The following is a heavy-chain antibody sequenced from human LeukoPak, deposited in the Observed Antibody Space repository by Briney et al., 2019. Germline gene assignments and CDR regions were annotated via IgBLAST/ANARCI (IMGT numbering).Heavy chain of an antibody. CDR3: ARGRDFWSGYSTNDAFDI. CDR2: INPNSGGT. CDR1: GYTFTGYY. J-gene: IGHJ3*02. V-gene: IGHV1-2*06. D-gene: IGHD3-3*01. Sequence: ASVKVSCKASGYTFTGYYMHWVRQAPGQGLEWMGRINPNSGGTNYAQKFQGRVTMTRDTSISTAYMELSSLRSEDTAVYYCARGRDFWSGYSTNDAFDIWGQGTMVTVSS.